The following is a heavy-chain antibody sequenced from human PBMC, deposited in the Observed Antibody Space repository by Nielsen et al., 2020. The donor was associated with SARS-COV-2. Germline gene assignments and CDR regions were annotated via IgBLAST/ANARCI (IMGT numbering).Heavy chain of an antibody. J-gene: IGHJ6*02. V-gene: IGHV3-23*01. Sequence: GESLKISCAASGFTFSSYAMSWVRQAPGKGLEWVSTINYSGDSTYKADSVKGRFTISRDNSKNTLYVQMNSLRAEDTAVYYCAKGYWYCSSTDCNLQDGMDVWGQGTTVTVSS. D-gene: IGHD2-2*01. CDR1: GFTFSSYA. CDR2: INYSGDST. CDR3: AKGYWYCSSTDCNLQDGMDV.